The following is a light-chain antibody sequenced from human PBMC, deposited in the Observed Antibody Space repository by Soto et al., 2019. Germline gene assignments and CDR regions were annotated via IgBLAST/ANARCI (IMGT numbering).Light chain of an antibody. CDR2: GNS. CDR1: SSNIGAGYG. Sequence: HSVLTQPPSVSGAPGQRGTISCTGSSSNIGAGYGVHWYQKLPGTAPKLLIYGNSNRTSGVPDRFSGSKSGTSASLAITGLQAEDEADYYCQSYDSSLSGSVFGGGTKSPS. CDR3: QSYDSSLSGSV. V-gene: IGLV1-40*01. J-gene: IGLJ3*02.